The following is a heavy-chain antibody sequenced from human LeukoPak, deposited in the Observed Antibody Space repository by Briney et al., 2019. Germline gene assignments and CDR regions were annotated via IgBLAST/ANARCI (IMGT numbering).Heavy chain of an antibody. CDR1: GGSFSGYY. V-gene: IGHV4-34*01. Sequence: PSETQSLTCAVYGGSFSGYYWSWIRQPPGKGLEWIGEINHSGSTNYNPSLKSRVTISVDTSKNQFSLKLSSVTAADTAVYYCARLKYYDFWSGYGMDVWGQGTTVTVSS. CDR2: INHSGST. J-gene: IGHJ6*02. D-gene: IGHD3-3*01. CDR3: ARLKYYDFWSGYGMDV.